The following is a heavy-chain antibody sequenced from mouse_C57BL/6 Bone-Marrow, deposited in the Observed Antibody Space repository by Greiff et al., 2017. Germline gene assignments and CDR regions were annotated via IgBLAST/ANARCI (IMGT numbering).Heavy chain of an antibody. CDR3: ARLLNFDY. V-gene: IGHV1-55*01. D-gene: IGHD2-1*01. CDR1: GYTFTSYW. J-gene: IGHJ2*01. CDR2: FYPGSGST. Sequence: QVQLQQPGAELVKPGASVKMSCKASGYTFTSYWITRVKQRPGQDHVWIGDFYPGSGSTNYNEKFKSNATLTVDTSSSSAYMQLSSLTSEDSAVYYCARLLNFDYWGQGTTLTVSS.